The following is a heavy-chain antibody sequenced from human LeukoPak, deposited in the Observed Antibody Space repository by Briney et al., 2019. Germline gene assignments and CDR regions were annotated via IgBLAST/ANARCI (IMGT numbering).Heavy chain of an antibody. J-gene: IGHJ6*04. CDR2: INSDGSST. V-gene: IGHV3-74*03. CDR1: GFTFSSYW. CDR3: AELGITMIGGV. D-gene: IGHD3-10*02. Sequence: GGSLRLSCAASGFTFSSYWMHWVRQAPGKGLVWVSRINSDGSSTMYADSVKGRFIISRDNAKNSLYLQMNSLRAEDTAVYYCAELGITMIGGVWGKGTTVTISS.